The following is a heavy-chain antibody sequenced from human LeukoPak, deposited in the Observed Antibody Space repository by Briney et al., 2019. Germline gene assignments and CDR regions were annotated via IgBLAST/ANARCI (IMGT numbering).Heavy chain of an antibody. D-gene: IGHD1-1*01. J-gene: IGHJ4*02. CDR3: AKGQELDDGVFDS. V-gene: IGHV3-23*01. Sequence: GGSLRLSCAASGFTFSRIAMTWVRQAPGKGLEWVSTIRSNGDTAYNADSVRGRFAISRDNSKNSLFLQMNSLRVEDTAIYYCAKGQELDDGVFDSWGQGTLVTVSS. CDR1: GFTFSRIA. CDR2: IRSNGDTA.